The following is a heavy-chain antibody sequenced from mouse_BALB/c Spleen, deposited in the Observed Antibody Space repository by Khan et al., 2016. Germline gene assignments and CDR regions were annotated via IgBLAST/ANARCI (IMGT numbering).Heavy chain of an antibody. CDR2: IWGDGTT. Sequence: QVQLKESGPGLVAPSQSLSITCTVSGFSLIAYGVHWVRQPPGKSLEWLGMIWGDGTTDYNSALKSRLNITKDNSKSQVFLKMNSLQTDDTARYYCARGGWGYYAMDYWGQGTSVTVSS. V-gene: IGHV2-6-7*01. CDR1: GFSLIAYG. CDR3: ARGGWGYYAMDY. D-gene: IGHD1-1*02. J-gene: IGHJ4*01.